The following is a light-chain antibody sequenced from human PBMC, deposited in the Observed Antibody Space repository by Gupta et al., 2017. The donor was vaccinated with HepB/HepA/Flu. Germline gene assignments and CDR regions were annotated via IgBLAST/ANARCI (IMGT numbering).Light chain of an antibody. J-gene: IGKJ1*01. CDR3: RQYDDHAWT. V-gene: IGKV1-6*01. Sequence: AIQMTQSPSSLSASVGDTVTITCRASQDIRNDLGWYQQRPGKAPKALIYGASNLQSEVPSRFSGSGSGTEFTLTISSLQPEDFGTYYCRQYDDHAWTFGQGTKVENK. CDR2: GAS. CDR1: QDIRND.